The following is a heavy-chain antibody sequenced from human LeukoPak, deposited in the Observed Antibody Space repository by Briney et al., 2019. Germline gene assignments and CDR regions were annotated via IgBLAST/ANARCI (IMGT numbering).Heavy chain of an antibody. Sequence: SETLSLTCTVSGGSISSSSHYWSWIRQPPGKGLEWIGEINHSGSTNYNPSLKSRVTISVDTSKNQFSLKLSSVTAADTAVYYCARGMTTVTTLSWFDPWGQGTLVTVSS. CDR3: ARGMTTVTTLSWFDP. CDR2: INHSGST. V-gene: IGHV4-39*07. J-gene: IGHJ5*02. CDR1: GGSISSSSHY. D-gene: IGHD4-17*01.